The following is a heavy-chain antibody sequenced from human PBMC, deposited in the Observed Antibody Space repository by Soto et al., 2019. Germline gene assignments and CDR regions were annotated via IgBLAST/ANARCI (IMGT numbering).Heavy chain of an antibody. CDR3: ARARLAVGDTADFDC. CDR1: GGSISSSKW. CDR2: IYHGGST. D-gene: IGHD6-19*01. Sequence: QVQLQESGPVLVKPSGTLSLTCAVSGGSISSSKWWSWVRQPPGKGLEWIGVIYHGGSTEYNPSLKGRVTISVDKSQNQCSLTLTSVAAADRAVYYCARARLAVGDTADFDCWGQGTLVTVSS. J-gene: IGHJ4*02. V-gene: IGHV4-4*02.